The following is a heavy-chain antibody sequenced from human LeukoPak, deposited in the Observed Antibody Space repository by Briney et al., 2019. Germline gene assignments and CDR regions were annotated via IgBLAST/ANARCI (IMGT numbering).Heavy chain of an antibody. V-gene: IGHV1-46*01. J-gene: IGHJ4*02. CDR3: ARESDYYDSSGYYLLISLPAFDY. D-gene: IGHD3-22*01. Sequence: RASVKVSCKASGYTFTSYYMHWVRQAPGQGLEWMGIINPSGGSTSYAQKFQGRVTMTTDTSTSTAYMELRSLRSDDTAVYYCARESDYYDSSGYYLLISLPAFDYWGQGTLVTVSS. CDR1: GYTFTSYY. CDR2: INPSGGST.